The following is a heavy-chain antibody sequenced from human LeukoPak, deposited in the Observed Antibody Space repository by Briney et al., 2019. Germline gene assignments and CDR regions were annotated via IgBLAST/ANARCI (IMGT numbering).Heavy chain of an antibody. D-gene: IGHD5-24*01. CDR3: TRIGDGYPY. CDR2: FKANSGDT. CDR1: GYIFTAYY. V-gene: IGHV1-2*02. Sequence: ASVTVSSKASGYIFTAYYLHWVRQAPGQGREWMGWFKANSGDTNYARKFQGRVTITRDTSISTVYMELSRLTSDDTAVYYCTRIGDGYPYWGQGTLVTVSS. J-gene: IGHJ4*02.